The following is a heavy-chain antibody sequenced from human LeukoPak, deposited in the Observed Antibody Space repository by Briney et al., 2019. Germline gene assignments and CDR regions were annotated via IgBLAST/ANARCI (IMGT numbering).Heavy chain of an antibody. CDR2: ASYSGST. V-gene: IGHV4-59*12. CDR1: GDSTSNYF. Sequence: NPSETLSLTCTVSGDSTSNYFWSWIRQPPGKGLEWIGYASYSGSTNYNPSLKSRVTISVDTSKNQFSLKLSSVTAADTAVYYCARDLAIPPYNWFDPWGQGTLVTVSS. J-gene: IGHJ5*02. D-gene: IGHD2-2*02. CDR3: ARDLAIPPYNWFDP.